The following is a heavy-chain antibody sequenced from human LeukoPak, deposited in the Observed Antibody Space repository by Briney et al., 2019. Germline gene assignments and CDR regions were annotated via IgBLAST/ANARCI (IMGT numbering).Heavy chain of an antibody. Sequence: SETLSLTCTVSGGSISSYCWSWIRQPPGKGLNGRGYIYYSGSTNYNPSLKSRVTISVDTSKNQFSLKLSSVTAADTAVYYCARGRSSGQLYYYGMDVWGQGTTVTVSS. CDR1: GGSISSYC. J-gene: IGHJ6*02. D-gene: IGHD6-19*01. CDR3: ARGRSSGQLYYYGMDV. CDR2: IYYSGST. V-gene: IGHV4-59*01.